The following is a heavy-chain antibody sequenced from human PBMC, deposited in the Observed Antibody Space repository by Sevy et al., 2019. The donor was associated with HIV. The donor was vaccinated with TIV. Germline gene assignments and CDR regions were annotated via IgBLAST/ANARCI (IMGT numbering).Heavy chain of an antibody. Sequence: GGSLRLSCAASGFAVSSNYMSWVRQAPGKGLEWVSVIYSGGSTYYADSVKGRFTISRDNSKNTLYLQMNSLRAEDTAVYYCAREHYDFWSGYYKDYWGQGTLVTVSS. J-gene: IGHJ4*02. CDR2: IYSGGST. CDR3: AREHYDFWSGYYKDY. V-gene: IGHV3-53*01. D-gene: IGHD3-3*01. CDR1: GFAVSSNY.